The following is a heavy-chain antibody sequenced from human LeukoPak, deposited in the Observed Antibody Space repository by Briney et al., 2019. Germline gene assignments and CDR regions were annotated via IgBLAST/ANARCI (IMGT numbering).Heavy chain of an antibody. CDR1: GGSISSGGYY. CDR3: ARTPGITIFGVVYYCGMDV. D-gene: IGHD3-3*01. CDR2: IYYSGST. J-gene: IGHJ6*02. Sequence: SETLSLTCTVSGGSISSGGYYWSWIRQHPGTGLEWIGYIYYSGSTYYNPSLKSRVTISVDTSKNQFSLKLSSVTAADTAVYYSARTPGITIFGVVYYCGMDVWGQGTTVTVSS. V-gene: IGHV4-31*03.